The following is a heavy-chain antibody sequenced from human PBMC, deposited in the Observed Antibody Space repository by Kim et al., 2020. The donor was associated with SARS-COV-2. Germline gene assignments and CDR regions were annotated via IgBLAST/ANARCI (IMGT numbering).Heavy chain of an antibody. Sequence: GGSLRLSCEGSGFTFSHYWMHWVRQVPGRGLEWVARIENDGSRTTYADFVQGRFTISRDNAKNTVYLQMAGLRADDTAVYFCGCSGSWFLLDYWGQGTLVSVAS. D-gene: IGHD6-25*01. CDR1: GFTFSHYW. CDR2: IENDGSRT. V-gene: IGHV3-74*03. CDR3: GCSGSWFLLDY. J-gene: IGHJ4*02.